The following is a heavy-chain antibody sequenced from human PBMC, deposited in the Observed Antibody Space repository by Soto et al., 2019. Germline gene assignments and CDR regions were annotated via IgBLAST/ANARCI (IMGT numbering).Heavy chain of an antibody. Sequence: PSETLSLTCTVSGGSISSSSYYWGWIRQPPGKGLEWIGDIHHSGETNYNPSLMGRVTLSMDTSRNQFSVHLTSVTAADTAIYYCVRDRGGDLDFWGQGSLVTVS. CDR2: IHHSGET. CDR1: GGSISSSSYY. D-gene: IGHD2-21*01. V-gene: IGHV4-39*07. CDR3: VRDRGGDLDF. J-gene: IGHJ4*02.